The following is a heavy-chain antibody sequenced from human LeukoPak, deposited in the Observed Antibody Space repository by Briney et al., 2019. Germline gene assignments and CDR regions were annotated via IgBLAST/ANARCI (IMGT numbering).Heavy chain of an antibody. CDR3: ARVGQSKYYFDY. CDR1: GFTFSSYS. J-gene: IGHJ4*02. Sequence: GGSLRLSCAASGFTFSSYSMNWVRQAPGKGLEWVSSISSSSSYIYYADSVKGRFTISRDNAKNSLYLQMNSLRAEDTAAYYCARVGQSKYYFDYWGQGTLATVSS. V-gene: IGHV3-21*01. CDR2: ISSSSSYI. D-gene: IGHD3-16*01.